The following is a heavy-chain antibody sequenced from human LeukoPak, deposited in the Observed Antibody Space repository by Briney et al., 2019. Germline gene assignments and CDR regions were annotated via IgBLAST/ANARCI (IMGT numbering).Heavy chain of an antibody. D-gene: IGHD2-2*01. Sequence: GRSLRLSCAASGFTFSSYAMHWVRQAPGKGLEWVAVISYDGSNKYYADSVKGRFTISRDNSKNTLYLQMNSLRAEDTAVYYCARADRYCSSTSCYLLAFDYWGQGTLVTVSS. CDR3: ARADRYCSSTSCYLLAFDY. J-gene: IGHJ4*02. CDR1: GFTFSSYA. V-gene: IGHV3-30-3*01. CDR2: ISYDGSNK.